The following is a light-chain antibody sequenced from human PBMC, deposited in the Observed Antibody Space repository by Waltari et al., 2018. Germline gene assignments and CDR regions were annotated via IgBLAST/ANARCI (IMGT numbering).Light chain of an antibody. CDR3: SSYTGSNSFV. V-gene: IGLV2-14*03. J-gene: IGLJ1*01. Sequence: SPLTQPASVSGSPGQSITISCTGASDDIGAFDYVSWYQQHPGKAPKLIIYDVTTLPSGVSSRFSGSKSANTASLPISGLQAEDEADYFCSSYTGSNSFVFGSGTMITVL. CDR2: DVT. CDR1: SDDIGAFDY.